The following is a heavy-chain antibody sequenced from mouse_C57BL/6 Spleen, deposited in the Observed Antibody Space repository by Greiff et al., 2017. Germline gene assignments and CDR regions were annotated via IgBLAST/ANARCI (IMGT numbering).Heavy chain of an antibody. J-gene: IGHJ2*01. CDR2: IDPENGDT. D-gene: IGHD1-2*01. CDR3: TTTAVFDY. CDR1: GFNIKDDY. V-gene: IGHV14-4*01. Sequence: EVQLQQSGAELVRPGASVKLSCTASGFNIKDDYMHWVKQRPEQGLEWIGWIDPENGDTEYASKFQGKATITADTSSNTAYLQLSSLTSEDTAVYYCTTTAVFDYWGQGTTLTVAS.